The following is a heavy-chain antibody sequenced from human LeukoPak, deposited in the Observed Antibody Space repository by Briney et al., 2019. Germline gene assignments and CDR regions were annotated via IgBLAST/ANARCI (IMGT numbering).Heavy chain of an antibody. CDR1: GFTFSTYW. J-gene: IGHJ4*02. Sequence: GSLRLSCAVSGFTFSTYWMHWVRQAPGKGLVWVSRFTIDGSNTRYADSVKGRFTISGDNAKNTLYLQMNSLRAEDTAVYYCARDQDSSGYYGSDYWGQGTLVTVSS. CDR3: ARDQDSSGYYGSDY. V-gene: IGHV3-74*01. CDR2: FTIDGSNT. D-gene: IGHD3-22*01.